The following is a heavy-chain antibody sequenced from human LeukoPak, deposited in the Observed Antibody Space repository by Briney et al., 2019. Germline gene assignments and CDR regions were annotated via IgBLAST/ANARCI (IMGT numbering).Heavy chain of an antibody. J-gene: IGHJ4*02. CDR3: ARDLTGIAAAADY. D-gene: IGHD6-13*01. V-gene: IGHV1-2*02. CDR2: INPNSGGT. Sequence: GASVKVSCKASGYTFTGYYMHWVRQAPGQGLEWMGWINPNSGGTNYAQKFQGRVTKTRDTSISTAYMELSRLRSDDTAVYYCARDLTGIAAAADYWGQGILVTVSS. CDR1: GYTFTGYY.